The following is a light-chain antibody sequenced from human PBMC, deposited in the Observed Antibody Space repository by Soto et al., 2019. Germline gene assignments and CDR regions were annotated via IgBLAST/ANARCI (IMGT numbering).Light chain of an antibody. J-gene: IGKJ5*01. Sequence: EIVLTQFPATLSLFPGETATLSCRASQTVGTYLAWYQQKPGQAPRLLISDASNRATGVPTRFSGSGSGTVFTLTISSLEPEDFAVYFCQQRNNWPRITFGQGTRLEIK. V-gene: IGKV3-11*01. CDR1: QTVGTY. CDR2: DAS. CDR3: QQRNNWPRIT.